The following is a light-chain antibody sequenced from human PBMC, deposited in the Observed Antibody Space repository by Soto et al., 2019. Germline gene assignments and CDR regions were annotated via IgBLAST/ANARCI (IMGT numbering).Light chain of an antibody. CDR1: NSNVGNNF. CDR2: DDT. V-gene: IGLV1-51*01. Sequence: QSVLTQSPSVSAAPGQKVTISCSGTNSNVGNNFVSWYQHLPGKAPRLLIYDDTKRPSGIPDRFSGSKSGTSATLGITGLQTGDEADYYCATWGGSLSMVFGGGTQLTVL. J-gene: IGLJ3*02. CDR3: ATWGGSLSMV.